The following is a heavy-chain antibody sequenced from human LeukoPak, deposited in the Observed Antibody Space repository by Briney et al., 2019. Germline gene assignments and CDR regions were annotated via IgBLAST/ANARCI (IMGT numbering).Heavy chain of an antibody. CDR1: GFTFDDYG. J-gene: IGHJ4*02. V-gene: IGHV3-20*04. D-gene: IGHD6-13*01. CDR2: INWNGGST. CDR3: ARLKAAAGSNFDY. Sequence: GGSLRLSCAASGFTFDDYGMSWVRQAPGKGLEWVSGINWNGGSTSYADSVKGRYTISRDTAKNSLYLQMNSLRAEDTALYYCARLKAAAGSNFDYWGQGTLVTVSS.